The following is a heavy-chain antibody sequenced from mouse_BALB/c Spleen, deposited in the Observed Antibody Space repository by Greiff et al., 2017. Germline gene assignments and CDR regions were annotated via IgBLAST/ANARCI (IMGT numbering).Heavy chain of an antibody. V-gene: IGHV1-15*01. CDR1: GYTFTDYE. CDR2: IDPETGGT. D-gene: IGHD2-1*01. J-gene: IGHJ3*01. CDR3: TRWGGNYLSWFAY. Sequence: QVQLQQSGAELVRPGASVTLSCKASGYTFTDYEMHWVKQTPVHGLEWIGAIDPETGGTAYNQKFKGKATLTADKSSSTAYMELRSLTSEDSAVYYSTRWGGNYLSWFAYWGQGTLVTVSA.